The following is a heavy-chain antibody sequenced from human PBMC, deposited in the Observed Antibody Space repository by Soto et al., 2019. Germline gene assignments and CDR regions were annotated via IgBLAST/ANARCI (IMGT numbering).Heavy chain of an antibody. V-gene: IGHV1-46*01. CDR2: INPSGGST. CDR3: ARGQYYDSSGYLFQH. J-gene: IGHJ1*01. D-gene: IGHD3-22*01. CDR1: GYTFTNYY. Sequence: ASVKVSCKASGYTFTNYYMLWVRQAPGQGLEWMGIINPSGGSTSYAQKFQGRVTMTRDTSTSTVYMELSSLRSEDTAVYYCARGQYYDSSGYLFQHWGQGTMATVSS.